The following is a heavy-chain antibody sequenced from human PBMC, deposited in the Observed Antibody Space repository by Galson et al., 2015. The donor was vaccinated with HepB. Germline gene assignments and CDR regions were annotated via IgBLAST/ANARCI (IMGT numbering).Heavy chain of an antibody. Sequence: SVKLSWKSSGSTLTSYGISWVRQPPGQGLEWMGWISAYNGNTNYAQKLQGRVTMTTDTSTSTAYMELRSLRSDDTAVYYCARDRPDTAMVSHYYYYGMDVWGQGTTVTLPS. D-gene: IGHD5-18*01. CDR1: GSTLTSYG. V-gene: IGHV1-18*01. CDR3: ARDRPDTAMVSHYYYYGMDV. CDR2: ISAYNGNT. J-gene: IGHJ6*02.